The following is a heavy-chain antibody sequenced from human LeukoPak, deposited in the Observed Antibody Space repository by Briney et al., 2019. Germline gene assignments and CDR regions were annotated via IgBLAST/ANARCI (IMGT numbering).Heavy chain of an antibody. CDR1: GYILTDYY. J-gene: IGHJ4*02. D-gene: IGHD3-16*01. Sequence: ASVKVSCKASGYILTDYYMHWVRQAPGQGLEWMGWINPNSGDTNYAQKFQARVTMTTDTSTSTAYMELRSLRSDDTAVYYCARVDHRLGEGFDYWGQGTLVTVSS. CDR2: INPNSGDT. V-gene: IGHV1-2*02. CDR3: ARVDHRLGEGFDY.